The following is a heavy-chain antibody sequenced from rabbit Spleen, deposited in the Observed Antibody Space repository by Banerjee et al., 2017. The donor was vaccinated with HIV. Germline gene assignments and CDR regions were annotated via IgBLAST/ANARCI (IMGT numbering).Heavy chain of an antibody. V-gene: IGHV1S40*01. CDR1: GVSFSGDTY. CDR3: ARDTSSSFSSYGMDL. CDR2: IDAVTGGFT. J-gene: IGHJ6*01. Sequence: QSLEESGGDLVKPGASLTLTCIASGVSFSGDTYMCWVRQAPGKGLEWIACIDAVTGGFTYSASWAQGRFTISKTSSTTVTLQMTSLTAADTATYFCARDTSSSFSSYGMDLWGQGTLVTVS. D-gene: IGHD1-1*01.